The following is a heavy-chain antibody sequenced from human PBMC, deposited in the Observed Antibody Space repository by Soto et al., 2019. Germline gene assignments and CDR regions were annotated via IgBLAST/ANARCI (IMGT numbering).Heavy chain of an antibody. J-gene: IGHJ4*02. V-gene: IGHV1-18*01. CDR1: GYTFTSYG. Sequence: ASVKVSCKASGYTFTSYGISWVRQAPGQGLEWMGWISGYNGNTKYAQKLQGRVTVTTDTSTSTAYMELRSLISDDTAVYYCARTTAYETSGYYYHTYWGQGTQVTVPQ. D-gene: IGHD3-22*01. CDR2: ISGYNGNT. CDR3: ARTTAYETSGYYYHTY.